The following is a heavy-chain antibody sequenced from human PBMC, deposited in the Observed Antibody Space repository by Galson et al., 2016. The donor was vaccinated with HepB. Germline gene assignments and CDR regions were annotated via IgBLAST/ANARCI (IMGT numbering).Heavy chain of an antibody. CDR3: ARAIRTRLLSEY. D-gene: IGHD1-14*01. J-gene: IGHJ4*02. Sequence: SVKVSCKASGYPFTGYFIHWMRQAPGQGLEWMGWINPSTGDTNYAQRFQGWVTMTRDTSISTVYMELTSLTSDDTAVYYCARAIRTRLLSEYWGQGTLITVSS. CDR2: INPSTGDT. CDR1: GYPFTGYF. V-gene: IGHV1-2*04.